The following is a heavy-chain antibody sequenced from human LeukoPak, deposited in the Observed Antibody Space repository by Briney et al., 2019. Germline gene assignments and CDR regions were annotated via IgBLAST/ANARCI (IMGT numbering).Heavy chain of an antibody. V-gene: IGHV4-39*07. CDR2: IYYSGST. J-gene: IGHJ4*02. CDR3: ARAGRYFDLFDY. D-gene: IGHD3-9*01. Sequence: SETLSLTCTVSGGSISSSSYYWGWIRQPPGKGLEWIGSIYYSGSTYYNPSLKSRVTISVDTSKNQFSLKLSSVTAADTAVHYCARAGRYFDLFDYWGQGTLVTVSS. CDR1: GGSISSSSYY.